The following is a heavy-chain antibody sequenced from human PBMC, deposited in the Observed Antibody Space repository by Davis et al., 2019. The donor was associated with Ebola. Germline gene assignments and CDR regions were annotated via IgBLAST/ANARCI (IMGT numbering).Heavy chain of an antibody. CDR2: ISTYKANT. V-gene: IGHV1-18*04. D-gene: IGHD6-19*01. CDR1: GYTFTSYG. CDR3: ARDRYSSGWAMLDY. Sequence: ASVTVSCKASGYTFTSYGISWVRQAPGQGLEWMGWISTYKANTNYAQKLQGRVTMTTDTSTNTAYMELRSLRSDDTAVYYCARDRYSSGWAMLDYWGQGTLVTFSS. J-gene: IGHJ4*02.